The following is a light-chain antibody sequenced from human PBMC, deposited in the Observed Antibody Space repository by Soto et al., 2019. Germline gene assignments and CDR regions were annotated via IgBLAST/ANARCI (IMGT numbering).Light chain of an antibody. V-gene: IGKV3-11*01. J-gene: IGKJ5*01. CDR3: QQRTNWPAT. CDR2: EAS. Sequence: EIVLTQSPATLSLSTGERATLSCRASQSVSSYLAWYQQKAGQAPRLLIYEASNRATGIPARFSGSGSGTDFTLTISSLEPEDFAVYYCQQRTNWPATFGQGTRLAI. CDR1: QSVSSY.